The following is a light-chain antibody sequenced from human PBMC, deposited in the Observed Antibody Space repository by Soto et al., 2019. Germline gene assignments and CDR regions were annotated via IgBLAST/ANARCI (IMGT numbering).Light chain of an antibody. CDR1: SSDVGGYNY. J-gene: IGLJ2*01. V-gene: IGLV2-14*01. CDR3: SSYTSSSTVV. CDR2: DVS. Sequence: QAVLTQPASVSGSPGQSITISCTGTSSDVGGYNYVSLYQQHPGKAPKLMIYDVSNRPSGVSNRFSGSKSGNTASLTISGLQAGDEDDYYCSSYTSSSTVVFGGGTQLTVL.